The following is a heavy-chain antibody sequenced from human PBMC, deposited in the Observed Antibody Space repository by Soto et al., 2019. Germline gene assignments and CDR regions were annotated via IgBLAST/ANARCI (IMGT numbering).Heavy chain of an antibody. CDR1: GFTFSSYA. CDR2: ISGSGGST. CDR3: AKDWGHSGSDLYFDY. D-gene: IGHD3-16*01. J-gene: IGHJ4*02. V-gene: IGHV3-23*01. Sequence: GGSLRLSCAASGFTFSSYAMIWVRQAPGKGLEWVSAISGSGGSTYYADSVKGRFTISRDNSKNTLYLQMNSLRAEDTAVYYCAKDWGHSGSDLYFDYWGQGTLVTVSS.